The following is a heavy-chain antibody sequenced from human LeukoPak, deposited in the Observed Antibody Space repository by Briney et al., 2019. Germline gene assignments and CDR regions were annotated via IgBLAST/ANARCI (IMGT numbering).Heavy chain of an antibody. D-gene: IGHD3-10*01. J-gene: IGHJ5*02. CDR3: ARGGSGSYFSWLDP. V-gene: IGHV1-2*02. Sequence: ASVKVSCKASGYTFTGYYIHWVRQAPGQGLECVGWINPNSGGTNYAQKFQGRVTMTRDTSISTAYMELSRLRSDDTAVYYCARGGSGSYFSWLDPWGQGTLVTVSS. CDR2: INPNSGGT. CDR1: GYTFTGYY.